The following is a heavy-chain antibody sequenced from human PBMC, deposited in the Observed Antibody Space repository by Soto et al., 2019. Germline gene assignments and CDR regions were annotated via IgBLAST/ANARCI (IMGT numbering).Heavy chain of an antibody. J-gene: IGHJ3*02. CDR2: IDWDDDK. CDR1: GFSLSTSGMR. V-gene: IGHV2-70*04. CDR3: ARIHYYDSSGFGDAFDI. Sequence: SGPTLVNPTQTLTLTCTFSGFSLSTSGMRVSWIRQPPGKALEWLARIDWDDDKFYSTSLKTRLTISKDTSKNQVVLTMTNMDPVDTATYYCARIHYYDSSGFGDAFDIWGKGTMVTVSS. D-gene: IGHD3-22*01.